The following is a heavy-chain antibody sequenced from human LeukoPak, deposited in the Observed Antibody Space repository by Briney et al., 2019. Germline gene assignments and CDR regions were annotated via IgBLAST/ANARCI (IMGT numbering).Heavy chain of an antibody. Sequence: PSETLSLTCAVYGGSFSGYYWSLIRQPAGKGLEWIGEINHSGSTNYNPSLKSRVTISVDTSKNQFSLKLSSVTAADTAVYYCARRRAFDIWGQGTMVTVSS. J-gene: IGHJ3*02. CDR1: GGSFSGYY. V-gene: IGHV4-34*01. CDR2: INHSGST. CDR3: ARRRAFDI.